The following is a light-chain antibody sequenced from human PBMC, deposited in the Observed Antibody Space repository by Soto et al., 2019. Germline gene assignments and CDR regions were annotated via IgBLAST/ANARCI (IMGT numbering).Light chain of an antibody. CDR1: QSVGTN. CDR2: DAS. CDR3: QQYNSYSYT. Sequence: EIVMTQSPATMSLSPGDRAALSCRASQSVGTNLAWYQQKPGQAPTLLIYDASTRATRLPDRFSGSGSGTEFNLTITSLQSEDFAIYYCQQYNSYSYTFGQGTKLEIK. V-gene: IGKV3-15*01. J-gene: IGKJ2*01.